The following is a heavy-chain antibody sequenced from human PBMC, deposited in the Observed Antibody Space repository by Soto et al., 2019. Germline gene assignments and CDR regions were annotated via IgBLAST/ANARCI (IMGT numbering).Heavy chain of an antibody. CDR1: GGSISSSSSY. CDR2: IYYSGST. D-gene: IGHD3-10*01. J-gene: IGHJ6*03. CDR3: ARHSSSGSGRYHFYYMDV. V-gene: IGHV4-39*01. Sequence: SETLSLTCTVSGGSISSSSSYWGCIRQPPGKGLEWIGSIYYSGSTYYNPSLKSRVTISVDTSKNQFSLKLSSVTAADTAVYSCARHSSSGSGRYHFYYMDVWGKGTTVTVSS.